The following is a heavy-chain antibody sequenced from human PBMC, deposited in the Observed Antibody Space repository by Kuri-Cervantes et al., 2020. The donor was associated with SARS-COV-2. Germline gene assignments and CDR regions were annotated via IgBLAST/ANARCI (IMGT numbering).Heavy chain of an antibody. J-gene: IGHJ6*02. D-gene: IGHD3-3*01. CDR3: ASSLLEWESGYYYYGMDV. CDR2: LNPNSGGT. CDR1: GYTFTGYY. Sequence: ASAKIISKASGYTFTGYYMHWVRQAPGQGREWMGWLNPNSGGTNYAQKVQGRVTMTRDKSISTAYIELSRLRSDDTAVYYCASSLLEWESGYYYYGMDVWGQGTTVTVSS. V-gene: IGHV1-2*02.